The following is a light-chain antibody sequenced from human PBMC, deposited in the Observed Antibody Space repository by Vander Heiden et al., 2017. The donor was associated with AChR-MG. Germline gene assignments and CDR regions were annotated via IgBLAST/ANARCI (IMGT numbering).Light chain of an antibody. J-gene: IGLJ3*02. CDR1: SSNIGSNT. V-gene: IGLV1-44*01. CDR3: AAWDDSFWV. Sequence: QSVLTQPPSASVTPGQRVTISCSGSSSNIGSNTVNWYQQLPGTAPKLLIYSNNQRPSGGPDRFSGSKSGTSASLAISGLQSEDEADYYCAAWDDSFWVFGGGTKLTVL. CDR2: SNN.